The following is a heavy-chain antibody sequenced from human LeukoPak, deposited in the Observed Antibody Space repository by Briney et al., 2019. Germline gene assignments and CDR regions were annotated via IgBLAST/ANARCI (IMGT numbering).Heavy chain of an antibody. CDR2: INHSGST. CDR3: ARGKWLVRLGY. Sequence: NPSETLSLTCAVYGGSFSGYYWSWIRQPPGKGLEWIGEINHSGSTNYNPSLKSRVTISVDTSKNLFSLKLSSVTAADTAVYYCARGKWLVRLGYWGQGTLVTVSS. V-gene: IGHV4-34*01. J-gene: IGHJ4*02. D-gene: IGHD6-19*01. CDR1: GGSFSGYY.